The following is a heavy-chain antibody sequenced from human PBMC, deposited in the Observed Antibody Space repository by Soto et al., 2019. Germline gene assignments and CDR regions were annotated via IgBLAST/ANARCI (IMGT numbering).Heavy chain of an antibody. CDR1: GFTFSSYA. Sequence: GGSLRLSCAASGFTFSSYAMSWVRQAPGKGLEWVSGISDSGGSTYYADSVKGRFTISRDNSKNTLYLQMNSLRAEDTAVYYCAKGTYYYGSAPYYFDYWGQGTLVTVSS. J-gene: IGHJ4*02. D-gene: IGHD3-10*01. CDR3: AKGTYYYGSAPYYFDY. CDR2: ISDSGGST. V-gene: IGHV3-23*01.